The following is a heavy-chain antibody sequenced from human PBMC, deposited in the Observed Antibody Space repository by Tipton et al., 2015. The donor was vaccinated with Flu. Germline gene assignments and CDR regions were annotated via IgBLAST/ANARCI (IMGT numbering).Heavy chain of an antibody. J-gene: IGHJ6*02. V-gene: IGHV4-31*11. CDR2: IYFTGKT. CDR3: ARAPIWSGYVTYAMDV. CDR1: GVSISSGGYY. D-gene: IGHD3-3*01. Sequence: TLSLTCAVSGVSISSGGYYWSWIRQHPGKGLEWIGYIYFTGKTYYNSSLQSRVSISVDTSKNQFSLRLNSVTAADTAVYYCARAPIWSGYVTYAMDVWGQGTTVTAS.